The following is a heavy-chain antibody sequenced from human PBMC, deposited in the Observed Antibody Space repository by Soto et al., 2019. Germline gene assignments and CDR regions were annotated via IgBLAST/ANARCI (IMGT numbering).Heavy chain of an antibody. CDR3: TRPTSYNFWSGYFC. Sequence: LRLSCAASGFIFNTFTMSWVRQAPGKGLEWVASISGSGVSTYYADSVKGRFTISRDNSKNTLYLQMNNLRAEDTAVYYCTRPTSYNFWSGYFCWGRGTRVSVAS. V-gene: IGHV3-23*01. D-gene: IGHD3-3*01. CDR1: GFIFNTFT. CDR2: ISGSGVST. J-gene: IGHJ4*01.